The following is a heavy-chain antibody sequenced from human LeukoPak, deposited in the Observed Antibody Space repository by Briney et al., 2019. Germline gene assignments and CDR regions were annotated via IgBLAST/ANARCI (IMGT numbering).Heavy chain of an antibody. J-gene: IGHJ4*02. V-gene: IGHV3-23*01. Sequence: GSLRLSCAASGFTFITYAMSWVRQAPGKGLEWVSGISGSGTGGRTYYADSVKGRFTISRDNSKNTLYLQMNSLRAEDTAVYYCAKAGSIRFDYWGQGTPVTVSS. CDR3: AKAGSIRFDY. CDR2: ISGSGTGGRT. CDR1: GFTFITYA. D-gene: IGHD1-26*01.